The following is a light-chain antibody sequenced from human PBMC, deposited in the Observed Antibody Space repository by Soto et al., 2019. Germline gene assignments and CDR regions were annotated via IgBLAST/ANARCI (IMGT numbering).Light chain of an antibody. CDR3: AAWDDNLNGPL. Sequence: QSALTQPASVSGSPGQSITISCSGSNSNIGRYSVNWYQHFPGTAPKILIYSDDERPSGVPDRFSGSKSGTSASLAISGLQSEDEAEYYCAAWDDNLNGPLFGGGTKLTVL. J-gene: IGLJ3*02. CDR2: SDD. V-gene: IGLV1-44*01. CDR1: NSNIGRYS.